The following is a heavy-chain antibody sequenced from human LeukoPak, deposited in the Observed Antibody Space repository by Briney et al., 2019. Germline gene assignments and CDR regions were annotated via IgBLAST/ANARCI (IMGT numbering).Heavy chain of an antibody. V-gene: IGHV4-59*08. CDR2: IYYSGST. CDR1: GRSISSYY. CDR3: ARLPYCSGGSCRDY. Sequence: SETLSLTCTVSGRSISSYYWSWIRQPPGKGLEWIGYIYYSGSTNYNPSLKSRVTISVDTSKNQFSLKLSSVTAADTAVYYGARLPYCSGGSCRDYWGQGTLVTVSS. J-gene: IGHJ4*02. D-gene: IGHD2-15*01.